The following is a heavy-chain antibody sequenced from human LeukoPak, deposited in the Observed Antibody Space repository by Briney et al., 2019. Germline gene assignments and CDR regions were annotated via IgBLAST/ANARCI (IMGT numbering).Heavy chain of an antibody. J-gene: IGHJ6*03. CDR3: AKNGDRGAYCTGGTCYPYFYYYMDV. V-gene: IGHV3-23*01. D-gene: IGHD2-15*01. CDR2: ISDTGATT. Sequence: GGSLRLSCAASGFTFSSYAMSWVRQAPGKGLEWVSVISDTGATTFYADSVKGRFTISRDNSKNTLYLQMNSLRAEDTAIYYCAKNGDRGAYCTGGTCYPYFYYYMDVWGKGTTVTI. CDR1: GFTFSSYA.